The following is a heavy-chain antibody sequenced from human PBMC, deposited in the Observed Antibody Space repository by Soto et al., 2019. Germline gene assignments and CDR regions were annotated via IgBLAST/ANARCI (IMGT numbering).Heavy chain of an antibody. Sequence: QVQLQESSQGLVKPSETLSLTCTVSGGSISSYYWSWIRQPPGKGLEWIGYIYYSGSTNYNPSLKSRVTISVDTSKNQFSLKLSSVTAADTAVYYCAKGFSSGLAFDPWGQGTLVTVSS. J-gene: IGHJ5*02. CDR1: GGSISSYY. D-gene: IGHD6-19*01. CDR3: AKGFSSGLAFDP. CDR2: IYYSGST. V-gene: IGHV4-59*01.